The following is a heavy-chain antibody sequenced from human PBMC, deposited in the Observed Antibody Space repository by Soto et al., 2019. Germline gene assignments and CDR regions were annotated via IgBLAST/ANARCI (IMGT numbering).Heavy chain of an antibody. Sequence: QVQLVQSGAEVKKPGASVKVSCKASGYTFTNHGISWVRQAPGQGLEWMGWISGNDGNTKYAQKVQGRVTMTIDKXTTTADRELRSLRSDDTAVYYCARRWEASSWYLDYWGQGTLVTVSS. D-gene: IGHD6-13*01. J-gene: IGHJ4*02. CDR2: ISGNDGNT. V-gene: IGHV1-18*01. CDR1: GYTFTNHG. CDR3: ARRWEASSWYLDY.